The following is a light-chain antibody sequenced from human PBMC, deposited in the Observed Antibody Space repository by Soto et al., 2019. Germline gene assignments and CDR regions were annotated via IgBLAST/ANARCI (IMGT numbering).Light chain of an antibody. CDR3: ATWDGGLSVGV. Sequence: QSALTQPPSVSAAPEQKVTISCSGGSSNLGINFVSWYQQFPGGVPKLLIYENNKRPSGIPDRFSGAKSGTSATLDITGLQAGDEADYYCATWDGGLSVGVFGGGTKVTVL. CDR2: ENN. J-gene: IGLJ1*01. CDR1: SSNLGINF. V-gene: IGLV1-51*02.